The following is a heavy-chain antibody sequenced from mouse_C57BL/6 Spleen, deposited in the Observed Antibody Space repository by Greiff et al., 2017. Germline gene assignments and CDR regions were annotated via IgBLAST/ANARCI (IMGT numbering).Heavy chain of an antibody. V-gene: IGHV1-81*01. D-gene: IGHD1-1*01. Sequence: VKVVESGAELARPGASVKLSCKASGYTFTSYGISWVKQRTGQGLEWIGEIYPRSGNTYYNEKFKGKATLTADKSSSTAYMELRSLTSEDSAVYFCARRGTTVVEAMDYWGQGTSVTVSS. CDR1: GYTFTSYG. CDR2: IYPRSGNT. CDR3: ARRGTTVVEAMDY. J-gene: IGHJ4*01.